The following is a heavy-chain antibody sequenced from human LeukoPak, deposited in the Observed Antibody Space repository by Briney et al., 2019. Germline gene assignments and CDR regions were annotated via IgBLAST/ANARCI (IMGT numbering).Heavy chain of an antibody. V-gene: IGHV1-2*02. CDR2: INPNSGGT. J-gene: IGHJ3*02. Sequence: GASVKVSCKASGYTFTGYYMHWVRQAPGQGLEWMGWINPNSGGTNYAQKFQGRVTMTRDTSISTAYMELSRLRSDDTAVYYCAGRKPGFSTTGTTSSAFDIWGQGTMVTVSS. D-gene: IGHD1-1*01. CDR3: AGRKPGFSTTGTTSSAFDI. CDR1: GYTFTGYY.